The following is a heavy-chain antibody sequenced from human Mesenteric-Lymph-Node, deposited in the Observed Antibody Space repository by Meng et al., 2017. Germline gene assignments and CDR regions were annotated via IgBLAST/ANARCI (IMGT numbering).Heavy chain of an antibody. CDR3: ARDMYYYDGSGYSSFDY. CDR1: GFTFSTYA. D-gene: IGHD3-22*01. V-gene: IGHV3-30*04. Sequence: GGSLRLSCAASGFTFSTYAFHWVRQAPGKGLEWVAVISYDGAYKYYADSVKGRFTISRDNSKNTLFLEMTSLRPGDTAVYYCARDMYYYDGSGYSSFDYWGQGTLVTVSS. J-gene: IGHJ4*02. CDR2: ISYDGAYK.